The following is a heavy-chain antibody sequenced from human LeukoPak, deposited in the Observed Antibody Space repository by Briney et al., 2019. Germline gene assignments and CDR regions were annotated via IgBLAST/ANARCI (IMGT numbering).Heavy chain of an antibody. CDR2: TSGSGGET. CDR1: GFTFSSYA. Sequence: GRSLRLSCAASGFTFSSYAMSCVRQAPGKGLEWVSGTSGSGGETWYADSVKGRFTISRDNSKDTLYLQMNSLRAEDTAVYYCANDYRTGQHDMFDYWGQRTLVTVSS. CDR3: ANDYRTGQHDMFDY. V-gene: IGHV3-23*01. J-gene: IGHJ4*02. D-gene: IGHD3-9*01.